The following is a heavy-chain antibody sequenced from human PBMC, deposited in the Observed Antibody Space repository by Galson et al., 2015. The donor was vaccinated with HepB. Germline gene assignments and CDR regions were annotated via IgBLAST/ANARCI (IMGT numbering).Heavy chain of an antibody. Sequence: SLRLSCAASGFTFSSYWMSWVRQAPGKGLEWVANIKQDGSEKYYVDSVKGRFTISRDNAKNSLYLQMNSLRAEDTAVYYCASRYFDWLTTRDYWGQGTLVTVSS. V-gene: IGHV3-7*01. J-gene: IGHJ4*02. CDR3: ASRYFDWLTTRDY. CDR2: IKQDGSEK. CDR1: GFTFSSYW. D-gene: IGHD3-9*01.